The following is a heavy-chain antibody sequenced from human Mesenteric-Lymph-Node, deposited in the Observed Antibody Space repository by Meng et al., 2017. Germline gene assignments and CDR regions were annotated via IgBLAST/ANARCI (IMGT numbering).Heavy chain of an antibody. J-gene: IGHJ6*02. D-gene: IGHD3-16*01. CDR1: GGTFSSYA. CDR3: ATYILIRRYYGMDV. V-gene: IGHV1-69*13. CDR2: IIPIFGTA. Sequence: SVKVSCKASGGTFSSYAISWVRQAPGQGLEWMGGIIPIFGTANYAQKFQGRVTITADESTSTANMELSSLRSEDTAVYYCATYILIRRYYGMDVWGQGTTVTVSS.